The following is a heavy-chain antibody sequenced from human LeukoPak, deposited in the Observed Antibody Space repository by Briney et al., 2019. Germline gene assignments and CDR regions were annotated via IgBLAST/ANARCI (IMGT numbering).Heavy chain of an antibody. Sequence: SETLSLTCAVYGGSFSGYYWSWIRQPPGKGLEWIGEINHSGSTNYNPSLKSRGTISVDTSKKQFSLKLSSVTAADTAVYYCARALSFWSGYCFDYWGQGTLVTVSS. D-gene: IGHD3-3*01. CDR2: INHSGST. CDR3: ARALSFWSGYCFDY. J-gene: IGHJ4*02. V-gene: IGHV4-34*01. CDR1: GGSFSGYY.